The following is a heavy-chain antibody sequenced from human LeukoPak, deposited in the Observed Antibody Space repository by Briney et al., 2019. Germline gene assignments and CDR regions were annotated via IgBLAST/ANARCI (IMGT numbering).Heavy chain of an antibody. CDR3: AYGGDAYKTGY. J-gene: IGHJ4*02. Sequence: PSETLSLTCTVSGASITDYYWSWIRQPPAKGLDWIGYIYYTGSPNYNPSLKSRVTLSLDRSQNQFSLKLTSVTAADTAVYYCAYGGDAYKTGYWGQGTLVTVSS. V-gene: IGHV4-59*01. D-gene: IGHD5-24*01. CDR2: IYYTGSP. CDR1: GASITDYY.